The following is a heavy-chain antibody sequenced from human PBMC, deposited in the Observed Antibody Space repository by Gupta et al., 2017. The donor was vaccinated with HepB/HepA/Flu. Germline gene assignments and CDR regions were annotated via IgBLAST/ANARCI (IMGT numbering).Heavy chain of an antibody. D-gene: IGHD2/OR15-2a*01. Sequence: EVELLESGGGLVQPGGSLRLSCLASGFTFSTYGHRWFRQAPGKGLEWVSSSIGSGGTTNYLDSVKGRFTTSRDNSKNTLYLQMDSLRAEDTAIYYCAKGPSTYHLGGYYWGQGILVTVSS. CDR1: GFTFSTYG. J-gene: IGHJ4*02. V-gene: IGHV3-23*01. CDR2: SIGSGGTT. CDR3: AKGPSTYHLGGYY.